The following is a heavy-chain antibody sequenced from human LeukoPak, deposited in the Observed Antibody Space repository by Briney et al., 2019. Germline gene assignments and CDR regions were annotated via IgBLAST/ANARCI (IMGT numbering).Heavy chain of an antibody. J-gene: IGHJ4*02. Sequence: PSETLSLTCTVSDDSISDYYRGWIRQPPGKGLEWIGYIHNSGTSTYNLSLKSRVSISADTSKNQFSLKLNSMATADTAVYYCTRGAGWLIDYWGQGILVTVSS. CDR1: DDSISDYY. CDR3: TRGAGWLIDY. V-gene: IGHV4-59*01. CDR2: IHNSGTS. D-gene: IGHD3-16*01.